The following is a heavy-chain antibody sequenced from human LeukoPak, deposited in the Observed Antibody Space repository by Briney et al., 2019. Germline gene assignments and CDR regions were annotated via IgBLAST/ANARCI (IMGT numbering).Heavy chain of an antibody. D-gene: IGHD5-12*01. J-gene: IGHJ4*02. Sequence: GGSLRLSCAASGFTFSDYYMSGIRQAPGKGLEWVSYISSSGSTIYYADSVKGRFTISRDNSKNTLYLQMNSLRAEDTAVYYCVKFRGYDFVYYFDYWGQGTLVAVSS. CDR3: VKFRGYDFVYYFDY. CDR2: ISSSGSTI. V-gene: IGHV3-11*01. CDR1: GFTFSDYY.